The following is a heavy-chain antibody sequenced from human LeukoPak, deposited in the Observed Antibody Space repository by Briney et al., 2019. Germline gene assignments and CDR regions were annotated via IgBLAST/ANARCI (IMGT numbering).Heavy chain of an antibody. D-gene: IGHD4-23*01. J-gene: IGHJ6*03. CDR2: IYPGDSDN. V-gene: IGHV5-51*01. CDR3: ARLTRLGYYYYYYMDV. Sequence: GESPKISWRGSGYSFTSYWIGWGRQMPGKGLEWVVIIYPGDSDNRYSPAFQGKVTISADKSSSTTYLQWSSLKASDTATYYCARLTRLGYYYYYYMDVWGKGTTVTVSS. CDR1: GYSFTSYW.